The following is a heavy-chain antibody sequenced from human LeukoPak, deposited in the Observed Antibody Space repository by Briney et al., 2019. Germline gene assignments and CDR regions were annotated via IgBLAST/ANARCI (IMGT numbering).Heavy chain of an antibody. J-gene: IGHJ3*02. Sequence: SETLSLTCTVSGGSISSGSYYWSWIRQPAGTGPEWIGRIYTSGSTNYNPSLKSRVTISVDTSKNQFSLKLSSVTAADTAVYYCARARIAVAGTLTDAFDIWGQGTMVTVSS. V-gene: IGHV4-61*02. D-gene: IGHD6-19*01. CDR2: IYTSGST. CDR3: ARARIAVAGTLTDAFDI. CDR1: GGSISSGSYY.